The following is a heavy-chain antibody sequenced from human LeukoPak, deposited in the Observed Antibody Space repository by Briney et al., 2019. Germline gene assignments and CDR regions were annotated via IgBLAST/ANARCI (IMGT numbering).Heavy chain of an antibody. CDR3: ARYYYYSSGYEADY. Sequence: PGGSLRLSCAASGFTFSSYGMHWVRQAPGKGLEWVAFIRYDGSNRYYADSVKGRSTISRDNSKNTLYLQMNSLRAEDTAVYYCARYYYYSSGYEADYWGQGTLVTVSS. V-gene: IGHV3-30*02. CDR2: IRYDGSNR. D-gene: IGHD3-22*01. J-gene: IGHJ4*02. CDR1: GFTFSSYG.